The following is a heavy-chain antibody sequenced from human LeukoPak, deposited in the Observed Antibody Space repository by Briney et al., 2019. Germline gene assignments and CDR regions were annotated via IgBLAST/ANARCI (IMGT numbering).Heavy chain of an antibody. V-gene: IGHV4-61*02. Sequence: PSETLSLTCTVSGGSISSGSYYWSWIRQPAGKGLEWIGRIYTSGSTNYNPSLKSRVTISVDTSKNQFSLKLSSVTAADTAVYYCARVQEWEPAMEDYWGQGTLVTVSS. CDR2: IYTSGST. J-gene: IGHJ4*02. D-gene: IGHD1-26*01. CDR1: GGSISSGSYY. CDR3: ARVQEWEPAMEDY.